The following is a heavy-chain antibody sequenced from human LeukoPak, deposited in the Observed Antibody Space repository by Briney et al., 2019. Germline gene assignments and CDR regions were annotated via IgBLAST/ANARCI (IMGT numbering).Heavy chain of an antibody. CDR3: ARGSREPVYCGGDCYLTH. CDR1: GYSFTSYY. Sequence: GASVKVSCKASGYSFTSYYMHWVRQAPGQGLEWMGFINPSGSSAAYAQKFQGRVTITADKSTSTAYMELSSLRSEDTAVYYCARGSREPVYCGGDCYLTHWGQGTLVTVSS. CDR2: INPSGSSA. V-gene: IGHV1-46*01. J-gene: IGHJ4*02. D-gene: IGHD2-21*02.